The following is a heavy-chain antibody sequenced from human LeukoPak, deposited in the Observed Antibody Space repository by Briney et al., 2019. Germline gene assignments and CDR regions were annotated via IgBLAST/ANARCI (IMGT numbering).Heavy chain of an antibody. J-gene: IGHJ4*02. D-gene: IGHD3-22*01. Sequence: SVKVSCKVSGYTLTELSMHWVRQAPGQGLEWMGRIIPILGIANYAQKFQGRVTITADKSTSTAYMELSSLRSEDTAVYYCARSGDHYYDSSGYPYWGQGTLVTVSS. V-gene: IGHV1-69*02. CDR3: ARSGDHYYDSSGYPY. CDR2: IIPILGIA. CDR1: GYTLTELS.